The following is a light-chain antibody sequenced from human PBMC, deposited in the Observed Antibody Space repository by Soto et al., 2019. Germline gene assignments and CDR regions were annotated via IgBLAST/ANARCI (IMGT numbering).Light chain of an antibody. Sequence: DIQMTQSPSTLSASVGDRVTITCRASQDINIWLAWYQQKPGKAPKLLIYKASTLERGVPSRFIGSGSGTDFTLAISSRQPDDFATYYCQHYRSDSNPFGQGTRRVIK. CDR2: KAS. CDR3: QHYRSDSNP. J-gene: IGKJ2*01. CDR1: QDINIW. V-gene: IGKV1-5*03.